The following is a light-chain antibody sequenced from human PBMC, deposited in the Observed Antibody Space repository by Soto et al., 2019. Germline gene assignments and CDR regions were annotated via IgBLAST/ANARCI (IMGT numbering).Light chain of an antibody. CDR1: QSIDTW. J-gene: IGKJ1*01. V-gene: IGKV1-5*03. CDR2: KAS. Sequence: DIQMTQSPSTLSASVGDTVTITCRASQSIDTWLAWHQQKPGRAPKLLISKASILESGVPSRFSGSGSGTEFTLTISSLQPDDFATYYCQHYNSYSEAFGQGTKVDIK. CDR3: QHYNSYSEA.